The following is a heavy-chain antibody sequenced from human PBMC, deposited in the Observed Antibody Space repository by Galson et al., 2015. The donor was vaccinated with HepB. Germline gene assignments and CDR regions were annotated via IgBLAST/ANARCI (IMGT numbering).Heavy chain of an antibody. J-gene: IGHJ6*02. V-gene: IGHV3-30*18. Sequence: SLRLSCAASGFTFSSYGMHWVRQAPGKGLEWVAVISYDGSNKYYADSVKGRFTISRDNSKNTLYLQMNSLRAEDTAVYYCAKAFTPVWFGEFDYYYYGMDVWGQGTTVTVSS. CDR3: AKAFTPVWFGEFDYYYYGMDV. CDR2: ISYDGSNK. CDR1: GFTFSSYG. D-gene: IGHD3-10*01.